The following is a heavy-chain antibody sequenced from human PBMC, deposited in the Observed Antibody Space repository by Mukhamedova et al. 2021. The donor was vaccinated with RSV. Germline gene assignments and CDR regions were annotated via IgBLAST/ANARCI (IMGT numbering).Heavy chain of an antibody. CDR3: ARHVHYYYHMDV. J-gene: IGHJ6*03. V-gene: IGHV4-59*08. CDR1: MGYYY. CDR2: IYYSGNT. Sequence: MGYYYWSWIRQPPGKGLEWIGYIYYSGNTNYNPSLKSRVTISVDTSKNQFSLKLSSVTAADTAVYYCARHVHYYYHMDVCGKGTTVT.